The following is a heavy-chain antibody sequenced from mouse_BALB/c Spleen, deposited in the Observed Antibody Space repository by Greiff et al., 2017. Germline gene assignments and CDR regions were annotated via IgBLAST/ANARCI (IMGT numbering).Heavy chain of an antibody. D-gene: IGHD1-1*01. V-gene: IGHV3-6*02. Sequence: VQLKESGPGLVKPSQSLSLTCSVTGYSITSGYYWNWIRQFPGNKLEWMGYISYDGSNNYNPSLKNRISITRDTSKNQFFLKLNSVTTEDTATYYCARDLDYYGSSYWFAYWGQGTLVTVSA. CDR1: GYSITSGYY. CDR3: ARDLDYYGSSYWFAY. CDR2: ISYDGSN. J-gene: IGHJ3*01.